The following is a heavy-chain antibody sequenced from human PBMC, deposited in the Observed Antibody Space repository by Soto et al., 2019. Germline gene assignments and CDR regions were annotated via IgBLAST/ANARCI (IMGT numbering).Heavy chain of an antibody. CDR3: ARLKYYYDSSGYGMDV. CDR2: MYNTGST. CDR1: GGSISGYY. Sequence: SETLSLTCTVSGGSISGYYWSWIRQPPGKGLEWIGYMYNTGSTVYNPSFKSRVTISVDTSKNQFSLKLSSVTAADTAVYYCARLKYYYDSSGYGMDVWGQGTTVTVSS. D-gene: IGHD3-22*01. V-gene: IGHV4-59*08. J-gene: IGHJ6*02.